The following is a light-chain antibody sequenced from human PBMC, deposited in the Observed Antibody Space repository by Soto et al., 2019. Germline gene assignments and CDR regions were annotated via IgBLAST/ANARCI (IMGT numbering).Light chain of an antibody. CDR3: QHYGASSWT. J-gene: IGKJ1*01. V-gene: IGKV3-20*01. CDR2: GAS. Sequence: EIVLTQSPGTLSLSPGARATLSCRASQSVSSSYLAWYQHKPGQAPRLLIYGASNRATGIPDRFSGSGSGTDFTLAISRLEPEDLAVYYCQHYGASSWTFGQGTKVE. CDR1: QSVSSSY.